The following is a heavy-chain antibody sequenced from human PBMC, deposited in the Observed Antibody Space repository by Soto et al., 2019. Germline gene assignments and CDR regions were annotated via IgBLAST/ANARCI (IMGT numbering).Heavy chain of an antibody. CDR1: GGSVSSGSYY. CDR3: ARVPTGTTWVTSEY. V-gene: IGHV4-61*01. CDR2: LYYSGNT. Sequence: QVQLQESGPGLVKPSETLSLTCTVSGGSVSSGSYYWSWIRQPPGKGLEWIGYLYYSGNTNYNPSLKSRVTISVDTSKNQFPLKLSSVTAADTAVYYCARVPTGTTWVTSEYWGQGTLVTVSS. J-gene: IGHJ4*02. D-gene: IGHD1-7*01.